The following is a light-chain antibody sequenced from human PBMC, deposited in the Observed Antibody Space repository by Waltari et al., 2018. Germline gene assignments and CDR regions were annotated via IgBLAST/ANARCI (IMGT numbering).Light chain of an antibody. V-gene: IGLV2-23*01. CDR2: EGN. CDR1: DVAYFNL. J-gene: IGLJ3*02. CDR3: CSYAGGTSWV. Sequence: QSALTQPASVSGSYRQSITISGGDVAYFNLVSWYQQQPGKAPTVILYEGNKRPSGLSDLFSGSKSGNTASLTISGLQADDQADYYCCSYAGGTSWVFGGGTKLTVL.